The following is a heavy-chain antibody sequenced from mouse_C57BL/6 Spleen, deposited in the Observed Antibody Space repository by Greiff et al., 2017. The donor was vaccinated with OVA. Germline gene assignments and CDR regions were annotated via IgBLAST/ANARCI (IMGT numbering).Heavy chain of an antibody. CDR3: TTGPFITTVVAPLDY. J-gene: IGHJ2*01. Sequence: EVKLEESGGGLVQPGGSMKLSCVASGFTFSNYWMNWVRQSPEKGLEWVAQIRLKSDNYATHYAESVKGRFTISRDDSKSSVYLQMNNLRAEDTGIYYCTTGPFITTVVAPLDYWGQGTTLTVSS. CDR1: GFTFSNYW. D-gene: IGHD1-1*01. CDR2: IRLKSDNYAT. V-gene: IGHV6-3*01.